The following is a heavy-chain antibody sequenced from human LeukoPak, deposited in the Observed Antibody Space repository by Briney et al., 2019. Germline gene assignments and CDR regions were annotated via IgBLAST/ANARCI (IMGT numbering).Heavy chain of an antibody. CDR1: GFTFSSYS. D-gene: IGHD6-19*01. CDR2: ISSSSSTI. CDR3: ARDRRLAFDY. J-gene: IGHJ4*02. Sequence: TGGSLRLSCAASGFTFSSYSMNWVRQAPGKGLEWVSYISSSSSTIYYADSAKGRFTTPRDNAKNSLYLQMNSLRAEDAAVYYCARDRRLAFDYWGQGTLVTVSS. V-gene: IGHV3-48*01.